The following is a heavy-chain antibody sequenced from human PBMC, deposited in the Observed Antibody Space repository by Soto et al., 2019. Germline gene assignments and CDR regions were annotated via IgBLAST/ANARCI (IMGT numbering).Heavy chain of an antibody. J-gene: IGHJ6*02. CDR2: IYYSGST. D-gene: IGHD3-10*01. Sequence: SETLSLTCTVSGGSISSGGYYWSWILQHPGKGLEWIGYIYYSGSTYYNPSLKSRVTISVDTSKNQFSLKLSSVTAAATAVYYCARDHYYCMDVWGQGTSANVSS. CDR3: ARDHYYCMDV. V-gene: IGHV4-31*03. CDR1: GGSISSGGYY.